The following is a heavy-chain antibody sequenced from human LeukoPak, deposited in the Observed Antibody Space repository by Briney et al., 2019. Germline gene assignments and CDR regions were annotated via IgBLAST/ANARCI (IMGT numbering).Heavy chain of an antibody. CDR3: ARHTSTYLDH. CDR2: INPDSGGT. V-gene: IGHV1-2*02. CDR1: GYTFTGHH. J-gene: IGHJ4*02. D-gene: IGHD2-2*01. Sequence: APVKVSCKASGYTFTGHHLHWVRQAPGQGLEWIGWINPDSGGTRYEQKFQGRVTMTRDTSITTAYMELSRLGSDDTAVYSCARHTSTYLDHWGQGALVTVSS.